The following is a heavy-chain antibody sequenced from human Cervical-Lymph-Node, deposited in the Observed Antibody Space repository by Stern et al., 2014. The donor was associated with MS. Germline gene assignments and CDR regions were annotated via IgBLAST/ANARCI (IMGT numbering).Heavy chain of an antibody. J-gene: IGHJ6*02. Sequence: VQLVQYGAEVKKPGASVKVSCKASGYTFTNYGISWVRQAPGQGPEWMGWISAYTGNPNYAQKLQGRVTMTTDTSTSTAYMEVRSLRSDDTAVYYCAVESSSNWHHRYYYYGMDVWGQGTTVTVSS. D-gene: IGHD6-13*01. CDR3: AVESSSNWHHRYYYYGMDV. CDR2: ISAYTGNP. V-gene: IGHV1-18*01. CDR1: GYTFTNYG.